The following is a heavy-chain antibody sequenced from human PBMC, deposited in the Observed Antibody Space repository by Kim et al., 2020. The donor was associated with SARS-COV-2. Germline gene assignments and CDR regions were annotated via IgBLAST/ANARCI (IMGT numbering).Heavy chain of an antibody. Sequence: ASVKVSCKASGYTFTSYYMHWVRQAPGQGLEWMGIINPSGGSTSYAQKFQGRVTMTRDTSTSTVYMELSSLRSEDTAVYYCARDGPGIAGAGAEGAFEIWGPGAMGSVSS. CDR2: INPSGGST. V-gene: IGHV1-46*01. J-gene: IGHJ3*02. CDR1: GYTFTSYY. CDR3: ARDGPGIAGAGAEGAFEI. D-gene: IGHD6-19*01.